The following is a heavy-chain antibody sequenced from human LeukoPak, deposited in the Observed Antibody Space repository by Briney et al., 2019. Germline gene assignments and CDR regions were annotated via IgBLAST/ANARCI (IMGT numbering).Heavy chain of an antibody. D-gene: IGHD1-26*01. CDR3: VKDSPPRYSGSPPAY. J-gene: IGHJ4*02. CDR2: TNWNGGST. Sequence: GGSLRLSCAASGFTFDDYGLSWVRQVSGKGLEWVSGTNWNGGSTGYADSVKGRFTISRDNAKNSLYLQMNSLRADDTAVYYCVKDSPPRYSGSPPAYWGQGTLVTVSS. V-gene: IGHV3-20*04. CDR1: GFTFDDYG.